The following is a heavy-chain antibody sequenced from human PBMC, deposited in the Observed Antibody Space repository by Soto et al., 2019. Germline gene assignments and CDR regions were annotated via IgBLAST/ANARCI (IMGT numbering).Heavy chain of an antibody. CDR2: IYYSGST. V-gene: IGHV4-39*01. J-gene: IGHJ4*02. CDR3: AVLAVAGYLGY. D-gene: IGHD6-19*01. Sequence: QLQLQESGPGLVKPSETLSLTCTVSGGSISSSSYYWGWIRQPPGKGLEWIGSIYYSGSTYYNPSLKSRVTISVDTSKNQFSLKLSSVTAADTAVYYCAVLAVAGYLGYWGQGTLVTVSS. CDR1: GGSISSSSYY.